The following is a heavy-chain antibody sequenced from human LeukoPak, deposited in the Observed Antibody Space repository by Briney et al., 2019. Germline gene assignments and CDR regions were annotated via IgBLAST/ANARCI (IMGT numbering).Heavy chain of an antibody. D-gene: IGHD1-14*01. Sequence: ASVKVSCKASGGTFSSYAISWVRQAPGQGLEWMGGIIPIFGTANYAQKFQGRVTITTDESTSTAYMELSSLRSEDTAVYYCARDRPDGDAFDIWGQGTMVTVSS. V-gene: IGHV1-69*05. CDR2: IIPIFGTA. J-gene: IGHJ3*02. CDR3: ARDRPDGDAFDI. CDR1: GGTFSSYA.